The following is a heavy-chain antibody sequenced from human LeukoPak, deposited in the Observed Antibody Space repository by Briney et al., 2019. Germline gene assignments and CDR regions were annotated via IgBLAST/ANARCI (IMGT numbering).Heavy chain of an antibody. V-gene: IGHV3-7*01. CDR1: GFTFSSHW. J-gene: IGHJ4*02. D-gene: IGHD1-26*01. Sequence: GGSLRLSCAASGFTFSSHWMRWVRQAPGKGLVWVANIKQDGSEKYYVDSVKGRFTISRDNAKNSLYLQMNSLRAEDTAVYYCARTEGIVGAFDYWGQGTLVTVSS. CDR3: ARTEGIVGAFDY. CDR2: IKQDGSEK.